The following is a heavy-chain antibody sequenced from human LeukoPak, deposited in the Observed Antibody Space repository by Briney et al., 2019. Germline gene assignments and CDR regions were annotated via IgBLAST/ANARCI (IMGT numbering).Heavy chain of an antibody. CDR2: IYYSGST. D-gene: IGHD3-3*01. Sequence: SETLSLTCTVSGGSISSSSYYWGWIRQPPGKGLEWIGSIYYSGSTYYNPSLKSRVTISVDTSKNQFSLKLSSVTAADTAVYYCARQRLRFFDLLDYWGQGTLVTVSS. J-gene: IGHJ4*02. V-gene: IGHV4-39*01. CDR3: ARQRLRFFDLLDY. CDR1: GGSISSSSYY.